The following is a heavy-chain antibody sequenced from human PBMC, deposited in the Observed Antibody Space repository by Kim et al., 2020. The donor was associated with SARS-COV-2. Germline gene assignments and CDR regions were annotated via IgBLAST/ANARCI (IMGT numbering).Heavy chain of an antibody. D-gene: IGHD3-22*01. CDR3: ARLGRYYDSGSDAFDI. CDR2: IYPGDSDT. CDR1: GYSFTSYW. Sequence: GESLKISCKGSGYSFTSYWIGWVRQMPGKGLEWMGIIYPGDSDTRYSPSFQGQVTISADKSISTAYLQWSSLKASDTAMYYCARLGRYYDSGSDAFDIWGQGTMVTVSS. V-gene: IGHV5-51*01. J-gene: IGHJ3*02.